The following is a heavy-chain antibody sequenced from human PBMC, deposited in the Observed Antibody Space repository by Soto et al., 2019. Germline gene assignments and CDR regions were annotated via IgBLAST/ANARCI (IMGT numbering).Heavy chain of an antibody. CDR1: GFTFSSYA. J-gene: IGHJ4*02. V-gene: IGHV3-64*01. D-gene: IGHD3-9*01. CDR3: ARELKYDIVSCYLDY. CDR2: ISSNGGST. Sequence: EVQLVESGGGLVQPGGSLRLSCAASGFTFSSYAMHWVRQAPGKGLEYVSAISSNGGSTYYANSVKGRFTISIDHSEDTLDLQMGSLRGEAMAVYYCARELKYDIVSCYLDYCGQVTLVTVS.